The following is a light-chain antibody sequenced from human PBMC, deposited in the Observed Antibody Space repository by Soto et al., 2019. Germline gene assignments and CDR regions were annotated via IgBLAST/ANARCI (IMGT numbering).Light chain of an antibody. CDR1: SRDVAFYNY. CDR3: SSFASTHTYV. V-gene: IGLV2-14*01. Sequence: SVVTQPDSVSGAPGQSITISCTGTSRDVAFYNYVSLYQQHPGKGAKLLFYEVNNRPSGVSHRFSGSKSGNTASLTISGLQAEDAADYYCSSFASTHTYVFGTGTNVTV. J-gene: IGLJ1*01. CDR2: EVN.